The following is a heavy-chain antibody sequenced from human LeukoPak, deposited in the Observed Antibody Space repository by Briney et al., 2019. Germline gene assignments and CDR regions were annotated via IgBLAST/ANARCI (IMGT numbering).Heavy chain of an antibody. CDR3: ARCRGSGRSAWHFDL. V-gene: IGHV3-7*01. D-gene: IGHD6-19*01. J-gene: IGHJ2*01. CDR2: INQDESEA. CDR1: GFIFSRDW. Sequence: GGSLRLSCAASGFIFSRDWMSWVRQAPGRGLEWVANINQDESEAFSVDSVKGRFTIFRDNAKNSLYLQMNRLRAEDTAIYYCARCRGSGRSAWHFDLWGRGTLVSVSS.